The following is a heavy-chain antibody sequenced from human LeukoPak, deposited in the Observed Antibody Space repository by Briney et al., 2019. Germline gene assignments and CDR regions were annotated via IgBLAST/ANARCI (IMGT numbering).Heavy chain of an antibody. CDR3: ALYFYDNSGYPSFDY. CDR2: ISSSGGTK. V-gene: IGHV3-48*02. D-gene: IGHD3-22*01. J-gene: IGHJ4*02. Sequence: GGSLRLSCEVSGLTFSRHAMNWVRQAPGKGLEWVSYISSSGGTKYYTDSVKGRFTISRDNAKNSLYLQMNSLRDGDTALYYCALYFYDNSGYPSFDYWGQGTLVTVSS. CDR1: GLTFSRHA.